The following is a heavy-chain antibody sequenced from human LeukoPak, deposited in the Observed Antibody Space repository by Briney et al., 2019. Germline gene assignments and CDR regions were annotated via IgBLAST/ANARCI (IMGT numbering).Heavy chain of an antibody. CDR2: INPNSGGT. V-gene: IGHV1-2*02. CDR1: GYTFTGYY. CDR3: ARDIKIAAAGTGGY. Sequence: ASVKVSCKASGYTFTGYYMRWVRQAPGQGLEWMGWINPNSGGTNYAQKFQGRVTMARDTSISTAYMELSRLRSDDTAVYYCARDIKIAAAGTGGYWGQGTLVTVSS. J-gene: IGHJ4*02. D-gene: IGHD6-13*01.